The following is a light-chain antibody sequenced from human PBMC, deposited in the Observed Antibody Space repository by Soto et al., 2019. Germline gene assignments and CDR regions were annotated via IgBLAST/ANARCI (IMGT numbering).Light chain of an antibody. CDR1: SSDVGGYNY. CDR3: SSYRRGSTYV. V-gene: IGLV2-14*01. J-gene: IGLJ1*01. Sequence: QSALTQPASVSGSPGQSITVSCTGTSSDVGGYNYVSWYQQHPGKAPRLMIYDVTNRPSGVSNRFSGSKSGNTASLTISGLQAEDEADYYCSSYRRGSTYVFGTGTKVPS. CDR2: DVT.